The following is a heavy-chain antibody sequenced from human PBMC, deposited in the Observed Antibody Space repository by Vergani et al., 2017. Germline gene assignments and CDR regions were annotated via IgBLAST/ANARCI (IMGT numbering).Heavy chain of an antibody. V-gene: IGHV1-69*18. J-gene: IGHJ2*01. CDR1: GGTFSSYA. Sequence: QVQLVQSGAEVKKPGSSVKVSCKASGGTFSSYAISWVRQAPGQGLEWMGRIIPIFGTANYAQKFQGRVTITADESTSTAYMELSSLRSEDTAVYYCAGQYCSSTSCYTDPALALNCGGDCYGNWYFDLWGRGTLVTVSS. CDR2: IIPIFGTA. CDR3: AGQYCSSTSCYTDPALALNCGGDCYGNWYFDL. D-gene: IGHD2-2*02.